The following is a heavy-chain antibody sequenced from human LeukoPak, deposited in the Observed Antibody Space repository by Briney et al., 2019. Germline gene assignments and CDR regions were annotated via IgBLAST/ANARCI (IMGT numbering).Heavy chain of an antibody. CDR3: ARDLRYSSGWSASGMDV. CDR1: GFTFSSYW. J-gene: IGHJ6*03. V-gene: IGHV3-7*03. D-gene: IGHD6-19*01. CDR2: IKQDGSEK. Sequence: GGSLRLSCAASGFTFSSYWMSWVRQAPGKGLEWVANIKQDGSEKYYVDSVKGRFTISRDNAMNSLYLQMNSLRAEDTAVYYCARDLRYSSGWSASGMDVWGKGTTVTISS.